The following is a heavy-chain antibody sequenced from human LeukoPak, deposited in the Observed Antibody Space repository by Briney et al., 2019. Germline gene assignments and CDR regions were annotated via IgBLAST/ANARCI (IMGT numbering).Heavy chain of an antibody. D-gene: IGHD3-3*01. J-gene: IGHJ6*03. CDR1: GYTFTSYG. V-gene: IGHV1-18*01. Sequence: ASVKVSCKASGYTFTSYGIIWVRQAPGQGLEWMGWISAYNGNTDYAQKLQGRVTMTTDTSTSTAYMELRSLRSDDTAVYYCARAEIGIFGVVIIPGYYYYMDVWGKGTTVTVSS. CDR3: ARAEIGIFGVVIIPGYYYYMDV. CDR2: ISAYNGNT.